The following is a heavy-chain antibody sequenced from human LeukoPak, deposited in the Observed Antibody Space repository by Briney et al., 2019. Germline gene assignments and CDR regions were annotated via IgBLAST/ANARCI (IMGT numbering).Heavy chain of an antibody. J-gene: IGHJ4*02. D-gene: IGHD5-24*01. CDR3: ASIVEMATIIGGDY. CDR2: ISRDSGNI. CDR1: GFTFDDYA. V-gene: IGHV3-9*01. Sequence: PGGSLRLSCVASGFTFDDYAMHWVRQAPGKGLEWVSGISRDSGNIGYVDSVKGRFTISRDNAKNSLYLQMNSLRAEDTAVYYCASIVEMATIIGGDYWGQGTLVTVSS.